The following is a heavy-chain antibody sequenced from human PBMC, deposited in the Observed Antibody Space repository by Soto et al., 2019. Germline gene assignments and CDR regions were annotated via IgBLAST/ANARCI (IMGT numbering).Heavy chain of an antibody. V-gene: IGHV4-59*01. CDR1: GGSISSYY. D-gene: IGHD2-15*01. Sequence: SETLSLTCTVSGGSISSYYWSWIRQPPGKGLEWIGYIYYTGSTNYNPSLKSRVTISIDTSKNQFSLKLSSVTAADTAVYYCARVGGCSGGSCYPPEYFQHWGQGTLVTVSS. J-gene: IGHJ1*01. CDR3: ARVGGCSGGSCYPPEYFQH. CDR2: IYYTGST.